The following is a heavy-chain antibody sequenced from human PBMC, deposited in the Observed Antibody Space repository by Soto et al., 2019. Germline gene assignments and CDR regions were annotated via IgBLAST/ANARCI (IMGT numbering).Heavy chain of an antibody. J-gene: IGHJ4*02. CDR2: ISSSGTYI. Sequence: GGSLRLSCETSGFPFGIYTMNWVRQAPGKGLEWVSSISSSGTYIDYADSVEGRFAISRDDAKNSVFLEMTSLRVDDTAVYYCAREGNYHEFWGQGTLVTVPS. CDR3: AREGNYHEF. CDR1: GFPFGIYT. D-gene: IGHD3-10*01. V-gene: IGHV3-21*01.